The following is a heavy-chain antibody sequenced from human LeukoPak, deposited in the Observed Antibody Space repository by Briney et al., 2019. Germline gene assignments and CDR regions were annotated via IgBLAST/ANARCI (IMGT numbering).Heavy chain of an antibody. CDR1: GYSFTSYW. Sequence: GESLKISCKGSGYSFTSYWIGWMRQMPGKGLEWMGIIYPGDSDTRYSPSFQGQVTISADKSISTAYLQWSSLKASDTAMYYCARRGAGALYYYYGMDVWGQGTTVTVSS. CDR2: IYPGDSDT. V-gene: IGHV5-51*01. J-gene: IGHJ6*02. CDR3: ARRGAGALYYYYGMDV. D-gene: IGHD1-26*01.